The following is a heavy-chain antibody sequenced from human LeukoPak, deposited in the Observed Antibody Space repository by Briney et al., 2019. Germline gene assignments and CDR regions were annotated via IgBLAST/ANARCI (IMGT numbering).Heavy chain of an antibody. D-gene: IGHD3-22*01. CDR3: ARDRRIVVVSSYYFDY. Sequence: GGSLRLSCAASGFTVSSNYMSWVRQAPGKGLEWVSVIYSGGSTYYADSVKGRFTISRDNSKNTLYLQMNSLRAEDTAVYYCARDRRIVVVSSYYFDYWGQGTLVTVSS. CDR1: GFTVSSNY. J-gene: IGHJ4*02. CDR2: IYSGGST. V-gene: IGHV3-66*01.